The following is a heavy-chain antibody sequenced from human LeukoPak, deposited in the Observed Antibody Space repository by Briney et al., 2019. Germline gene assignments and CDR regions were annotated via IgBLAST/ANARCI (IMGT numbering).Heavy chain of an antibody. CDR3: ARVRGYSYGELDY. J-gene: IGHJ4*02. CDR2: ISYSGST. Sequence: SQTLSLTCTVPGGSISSGGYYWSWIRQHPGKGLEWIGYISYSGSTYYNPSLNSRVTISVGTSKSQFSLKLSSVTAADTAVYYCARVRGYSYGELDYWGQGTLVTVSS. V-gene: IGHV4-31*03. CDR1: GGSISSGGYY. D-gene: IGHD5-18*01.